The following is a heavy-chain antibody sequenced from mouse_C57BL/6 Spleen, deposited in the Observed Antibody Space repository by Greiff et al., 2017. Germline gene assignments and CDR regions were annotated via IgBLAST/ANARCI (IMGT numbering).Heavy chain of an antibody. V-gene: IGHV1-19*01. CDR2: INPYNGGT. CDR3: ARSGYDYGGIGY. Sequence: VQLQQSGPVLVKPGASVKMSCKASGYTFTDYYMNWVKQSHGKSLEWIGVINPYNGGTSYNQKFKGKATLTVDKSSSTAYLELNSLTSEDSAVYDCARSGYDYGGIGYWGQGTTLTVSS. CDR1: GYTFTDYY. D-gene: IGHD2-4*01. J-gene: IGHJ2*01.